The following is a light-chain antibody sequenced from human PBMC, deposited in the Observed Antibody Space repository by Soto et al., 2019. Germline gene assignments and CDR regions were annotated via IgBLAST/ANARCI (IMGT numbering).Light chain of an antibody. Sequence: TVMTQSPATLSVSPGERATLSCRASQSVFSSLAWYQHKPGQAPRLLIYGAATRATGIPARFSGSGSGTEFTLTISSLQSDVIAVYPCQQYNNWPAFGQVTKVEIX. V-gene: IGKV3-15*01. CDR3: QQYNNWPA. CDR1: QSVFSS. CDR2: GAA. J-gene: IGKJ1*01.